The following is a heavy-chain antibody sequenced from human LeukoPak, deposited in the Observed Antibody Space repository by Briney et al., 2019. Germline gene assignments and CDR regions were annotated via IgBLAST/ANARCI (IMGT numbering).Heavy chain of an antibody. Sequence: GRSLRLSCAASGFTFTKFGIHWVRQAPGKGLEKVSFLSYDGSDKYYADSVKGRFAISGDNSKNTLYLQMNSLRAEDTAVYYCAKDNSSGWLYYYYYYGMDVWGQGTTVTVSS. CDR1: GFTFTKFG. D-gene: IGHD6-19*01. CDR3: AKDNSSGWLYYYYYYGMDV. V-gene: IGHV3-30*18. CDR2: LSYDGSDK. J-gene: IGHJ6*02.